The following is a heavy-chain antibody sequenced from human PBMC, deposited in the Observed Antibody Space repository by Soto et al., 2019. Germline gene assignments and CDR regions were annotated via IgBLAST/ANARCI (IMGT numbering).Heavy chain of an antibody. J-gene: IGHJ4*02. CDR2: INPTGGST. V-gene: IGHV1-46*01. CDR1: GYTITSYY. D-gene: IGHD2-15*01. Sequence: SVTVSCKESGYTITSYYMQWVRPAPEQGLEWMGIINPTGGSTSYAQKFQGRVPMTRDTSTSTVYMELRTLRPDDTALYSCVVAAQPYYFDYWGQGTLVTVSS. CDR3: VVAAQPYYFDY.